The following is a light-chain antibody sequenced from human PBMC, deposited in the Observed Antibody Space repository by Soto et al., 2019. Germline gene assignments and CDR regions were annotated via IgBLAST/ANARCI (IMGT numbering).Light chain of an antibody. CDR1: QDISNY. J-gene: IGKJ4*01. CDR2: DAI. Sequence: DIQMTQSPSSLSASVGDRVTITCQASQDISNYLNWYQQKPGKAPKLLIYDAINLETGVPSRFSGSGSGTDFTVTIGSLQPEDIATYYCQRYDNVPLTFGGGTRVEIK. CDR3: QRYDNVPLT. V-gene: IGKV1-33*01.